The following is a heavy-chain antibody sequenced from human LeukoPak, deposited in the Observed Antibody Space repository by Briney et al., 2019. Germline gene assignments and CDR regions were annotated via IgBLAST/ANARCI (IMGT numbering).Heavy chain of an antibody. CDR3: ARPAWNYFGSGIYYAPAL. CDR2: ISGSGGST. Sequence: GGSLRLPCAASGFTFNSYAMSWVRQAPGKGLEWVSAISGSGGSTYYADSVKGRFTISRDDAKNLLSLQMISLRVEDTAIYYCARPAWNYFGSGIYYAPALWGKGTLVTVSS. J-gene: IGHJ4*02. D-gene: IGHD3-10*01. CDR1: GFTFNSYA. V-gene: IGHV3-23*01.